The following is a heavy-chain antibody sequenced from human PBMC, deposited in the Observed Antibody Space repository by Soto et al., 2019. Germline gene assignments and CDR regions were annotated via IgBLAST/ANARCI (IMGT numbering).Heavy chain of an antibody. CDR1: GYTFTSYD. J-gene: IGHJ6*02. Sequence: QVQLVQSGAEVKKLGASVKVSCKASGYTFTSYDINWVRQATGQGLEWMGWMNPNSGNTGYAQKFQGRVTMTRNTSISTAYMELSSLRSEDTAVYYCARSRAALPTYGMVVWGQGTTVTVSS. V-gene: IGHV1-8*01. CDR3: ARSRAALPTYGMVV. D-gene: IGHD6-6*01. CDR2: MNPNSGNT.